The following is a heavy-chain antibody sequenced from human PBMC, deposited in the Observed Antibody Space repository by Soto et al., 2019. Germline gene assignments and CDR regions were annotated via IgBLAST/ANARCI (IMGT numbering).Heavy chain of an antibody. J-gene: IGHJ5*02. D-gene: IGHD6-19*01. Sequence: ASVKVSCKASGYTFTSYDINWVRQATGQGLEWMGWMNPNSGNTGYAQKFQGRVTITRDTSASTAYMELSSLRSEDTAVYYCARDLISSGWPRVGWFDPWGQGTLVTVSS. CDR1: GYTFTSYD. V-gene: IGHV1-8*01. CDR2: MNPNSGNT. CDR3: ARDLISSGWPRVGWFDP.